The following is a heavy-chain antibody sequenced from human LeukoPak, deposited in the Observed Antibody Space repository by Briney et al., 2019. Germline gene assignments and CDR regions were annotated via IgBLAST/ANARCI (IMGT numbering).Heavy chain of an antibody. D-gene: IGHD3-22*01. CDR2: IYTSGST. CDR3: ARGGSYYYDSSGYYQAKGFDY. J-gene: IGHJ4*02. CDR1: GGSIRSYY. V-gene: IGHV4-4*07. Sequence: SETLSLTCTVSGGSIRSYYWSWIRQPAGKGLEWIGRIYTSGSTNYNPSLKSRVTMSVDTSKNQFSLKLSSVTAADTAVYYCARGGSYYYDSSGYYQAKGFDYWGQGTLVTLSS.